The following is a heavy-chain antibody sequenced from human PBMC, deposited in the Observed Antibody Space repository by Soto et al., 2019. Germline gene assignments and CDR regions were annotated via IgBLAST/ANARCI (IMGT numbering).Heavy chain of an antibody. CDR3: ATRITVFGLLIPPFDP. CDR1: GGSVNGYY. V-gene: IGHV4-34*01. D-gene: IGHD3-3*01. CDR2: INHTGGT. J-gene: IGHJ5*02. Sequence: SETLSLTCAVYGGSVNGYYWNWIRQPPGKGLEWIGEINHTGGTHYNPSLKSRVTMSVDTSKNQFSLRLSSLTAADTAIYYCATRITVFGLLIPPFDPWGQGTQVTVSS.